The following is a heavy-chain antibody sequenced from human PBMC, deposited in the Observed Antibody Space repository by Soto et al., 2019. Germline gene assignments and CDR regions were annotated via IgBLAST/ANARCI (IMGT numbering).Heavy chain of an antibody. CDR2: IYYSGST. Sequence: QLQLQESGPGLVKPSETLSLTCTVSGGSISSSSYYWGWIRQPPGKGLEWIGSIYYSGSTYYNPSLKSRVPISVDTSKNQFTLKLSAVTAADTAVYYCARKYGSSAYRHGDLDYWGQGTLVTVSS. CDR3: ARKYGSSAYRHGDLDY. D-gene: IGHD6-6*01. CDR1: GGSISSSSYY. J-gene: IGHJ4*02. V-gene: IGHV4-39*01.